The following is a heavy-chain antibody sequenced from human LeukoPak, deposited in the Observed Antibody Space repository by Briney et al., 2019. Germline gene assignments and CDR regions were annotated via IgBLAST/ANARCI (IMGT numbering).Heavy chain of an antibody. Sequence: SQTLSLTCAISGDSVSSSSATWNWIRQSPSRGLEWLGSTYYKSKWYNDYAVSVKSRITISPDTSRNQFSLQLNSATPEDTAVYYCARDPSGGFRWYFDLWGRGTLVTVSS. V-gene: IGHV6-1*01. J-gene: IGHJ2*01. CDR1: GDSVSSSSAT. CDR3: ARDPSGGFRWYFDL. CDR2: TYYKSKWYN. D-gene: IGHD2-15*01.